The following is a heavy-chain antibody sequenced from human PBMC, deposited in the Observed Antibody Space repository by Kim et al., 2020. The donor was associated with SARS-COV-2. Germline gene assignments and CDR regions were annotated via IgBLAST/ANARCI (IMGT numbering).Heavy chain of an antibody. CDR3: ARCRRGSYYVGAFDI. Sequence: SDTLSLTCAVSGGSISSSNWWSWVRQPPGKGLEWIGEIYHSGSTNYNPSLKSRVTISVDKSKNQFSLKLSSVTAADTAVYYCARCRRGSYYVGAFDIWGQGTMVTVSS. CDR1: GGSISSSNW. CDR2: IYHSGST. V-gene: IGHV4-4*02. D-gene: IGHD1-26*01. J-gene: IGHJ3*02.